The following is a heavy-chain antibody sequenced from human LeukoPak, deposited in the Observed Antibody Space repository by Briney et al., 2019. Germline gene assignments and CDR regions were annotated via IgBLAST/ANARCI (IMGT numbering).Heavy chain of an antibody. D-gene: IGHD1-26*01. V-gene: IGHV3-11*01. CDR3: ARGGSDFAASDF. J-gene: IGHJ4*02. CDR2: ISSSGSST. CDR1: GFTFSDYY. Sequence: GGSLRLSCAASGFTFSDYYMTWIRQAPGKGLEWVSYISSSGSSTYYADSVKGRFTISRDNAKNSLYLQMNSLRAEDAAVYYCARGGSDFAASDFWGQGTLVTVSS.